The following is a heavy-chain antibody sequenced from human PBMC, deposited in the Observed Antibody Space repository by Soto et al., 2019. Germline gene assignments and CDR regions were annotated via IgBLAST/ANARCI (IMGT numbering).Heavy chain of an antibody. CDR1: GFTFSSYA. J-gene: IGHJ4*02. CDR3: AKDDSSGYRPFDY. D-gene: IGHD3-22*01. CDR2: ISGSGGST. V-gene: IGHV3-23*01. Sequence: EVQLLESGGGLVQPGGSLRLSCAASGFTFSSYAMSWVRQAPGKGLEWVSAISGSGGSTYYADSVKGRFTISRDNSKNTLSLQMNSLRAEDTAVYYCAKDDSSGYRPFDYWGQGTLVTVSS.